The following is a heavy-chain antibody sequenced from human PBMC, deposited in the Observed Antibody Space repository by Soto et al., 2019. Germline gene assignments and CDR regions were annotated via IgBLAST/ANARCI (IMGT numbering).Heavy chain of an antibody. CDR1: GFTFSSYG. D-gene: IGHD1-1*01. CDR3: AREPNGFDS. J-gene: IGHJ4*02. CDR2: IWYDGSNK. V-gene: IGHV3-33*01. Sequence: XGSLRLSCSASGFTFSSYGMHWVRQAPGKGLEWVAVIWYDGSNKYYADSVKGRFTISRDNSKNTLYLQMNSLRAEDTAVYYCAREPNGFDSWGQGSLVTVSS.